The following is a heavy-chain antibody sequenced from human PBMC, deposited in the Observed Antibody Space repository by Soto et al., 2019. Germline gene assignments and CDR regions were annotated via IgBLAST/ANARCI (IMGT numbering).Heavy chain of an antibody. Sequence: KPSETLSLTCAVYGASLSANYCNWLRQPPGKGLEWIGEITHSGNTNYHPSLRSRVTISIDTSKNQLSLNLRSVSAADTAVYYCARGRGGFDAWGQGTPVTVSS. CDR2: ITHSGNT. D-gene: IGHD3-10*01. V-gene: IGHV4-34*01. J-gene: IGHJ5*02. CDR1: GASLSANY. CDR3: ARGRGGFDA.